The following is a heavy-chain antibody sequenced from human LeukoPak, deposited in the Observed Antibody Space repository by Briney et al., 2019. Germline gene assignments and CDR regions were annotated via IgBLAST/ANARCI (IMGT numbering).Heavy chain of an antibody. Sequence: PSETLSLTCTVSGGSINSSSYYWGWIRQSPGKGLEWIGSIFKSGSTYYNPPLESRVTISVDTSKNQFSLKLSSVTAADTAVYYCARTTVTTWRYYFNYWGQGTLVTVSS. CDR2: IFKSGST. CDR3: ARTTVTTWRYYFNY. CDR1: GGSINSSSYY. D-gene: IGHD4-17*01. J-gene: IGHJ4*02. V-gene: IGHV4-39*07.